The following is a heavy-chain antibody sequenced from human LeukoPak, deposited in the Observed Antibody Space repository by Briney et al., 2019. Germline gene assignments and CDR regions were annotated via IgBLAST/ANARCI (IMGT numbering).Heavy chain of an antibody. J-gene: IGHJ4*02. D-gene: IGHD6-13*01. Sequence: GRSLRLSCASSGFTFSSYGMHWVRQAPGRGLEWVAVISYDGSNTYYADSVKGRFTISRDNSKHTLYLQLNSLRAEDTGVYFCAKDRETTASGTFDFRGQGTLVTVSS. CDR1: GFTFSSYG. CDR3: AKDRETTASGTFDF. CDR2: ISYDGSNT. V-gene: IGHV3-30*18.